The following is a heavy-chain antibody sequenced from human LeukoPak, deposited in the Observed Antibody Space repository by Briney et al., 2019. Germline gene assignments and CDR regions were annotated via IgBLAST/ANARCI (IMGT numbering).Heavy chain of an antibody. V-gene: IGHV1-2*02. J-gene: IGHJ4*02. Sequence: APVEVSCKASGYIFAHYHTHWVRQAPGQGLEWMGSLNPNTGDTLLPQKFQGRVTMTRDTSITVGYMELSSLTFDDTGVYYCARDPDSGPDLWGQGTLVTVAS. CDR3: ARDPDSGPDL. D-gene: IGHD2-15*01. CDR2: LNPNTGDT. CDR1: GYIFAHYH.